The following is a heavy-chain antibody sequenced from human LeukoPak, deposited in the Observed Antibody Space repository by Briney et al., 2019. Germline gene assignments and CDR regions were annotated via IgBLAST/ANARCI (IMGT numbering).Heavy chain of an antibody. CDR1: GFTFSSYS. V-gene: IGHV3-21*01. Sequence: PGGSLRLSCAASGFTFSSYSMNWVRHAPEKGLEWVSAISSSSRHIYYTDSVKGLFTISRDNAKNSLYLQMNSLRAEDTAVYYCARDEGYTYGNFHYYYMDVWGKGTTVTVSS. CDR2: ISSSSRHI. CDR3: ARDEGYTYGNFHYYYMDV. D-gene: IGHD5-18*01. J-gene: IGHJ6*03.